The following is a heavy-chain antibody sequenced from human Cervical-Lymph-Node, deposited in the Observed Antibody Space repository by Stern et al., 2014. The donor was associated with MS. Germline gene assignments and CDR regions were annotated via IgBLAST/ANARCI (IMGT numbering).Heavy chain of an antibody. CDR1: GDTFSSYA. CDR3: AYEGDGYNYIEY. CDR2: SIPIFGKP. V-gene: IGHV1-69*01. D-gene: IGHD5-24*01. J-gene: IGHJ4*02. Sequence: QVQLVQSGAEVKKPGSSGKVSCKVSGDTFSSYATNWVRQAPGQGLEWMGGSIPIFGKPNHAKKFQGRVTITADESTNTAYMELSSLRSDDTAVYYCAYEGDGYNYIEYWGQGTLVTVST.